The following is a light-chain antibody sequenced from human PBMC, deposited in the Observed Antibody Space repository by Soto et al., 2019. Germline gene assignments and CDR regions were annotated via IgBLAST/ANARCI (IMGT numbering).Light chain of an antibody. CDR2: GNN. J-gene: IGLJ1*01. V-gene: IGLV1-40*01. Sequence: QSVLTQTPSVSGAPGQRVTISCTGASSNIGAGFDVHWYQLLPGTAPKLLISGNNNRPSGVPDRFSGSKSGTSASLAITGHQSEDEADYYCQSYDSSMSGFVFGTGTKLTVL. CDR1: SSNIGAGFD. CDR3: QSYDSSMSGFV.